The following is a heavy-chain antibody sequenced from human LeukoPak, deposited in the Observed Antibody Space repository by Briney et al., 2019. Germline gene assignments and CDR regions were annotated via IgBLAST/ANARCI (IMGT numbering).Heavy chain of an antibody. CDR2: IYYSGST. Sequence: SETLSLTCTVSGGSISSYYWSWIRQPPGKRLEEMGYIYYSGSTNYNPSLKSRFTISVDTSKNQFSLKLSSVTAADTAVYYCARVDPDSSSTLEVFDYWGQGTLVTVSS. CDR1: GGSISSYY. J-gene: IGHJ4*02. CDR3: ARVDPDSSSTLEVFDY. D-gene: IGHD6-6*01. V-gene: IGHV4-59*01.